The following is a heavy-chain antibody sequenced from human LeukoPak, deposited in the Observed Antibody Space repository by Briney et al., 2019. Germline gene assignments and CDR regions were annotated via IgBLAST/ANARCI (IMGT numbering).Heavy chain of an antibody. CDR2: IRYDGSNK. CDR3: AREAEGLEWLTDHAFDI. D-gene: IGHD3-3*01. Sequence: GGSLRLSCAASGFTFSSYGMHWVRQAPGKGLEWVAFIRYDGSNKYYADSVKGRFTISRDNAKNSLYLQMNSLRAEDTAVYYCAREAEGLEWLTDHAFDIWGQGTMVTVSS. V-gene: IGHV3-30*02. J-gene: IGHJ3*02. CDR1: GFTFSSYG.